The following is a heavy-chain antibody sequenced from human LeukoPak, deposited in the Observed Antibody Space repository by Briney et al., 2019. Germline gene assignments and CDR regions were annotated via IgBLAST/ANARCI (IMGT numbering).Heavy chain of an antibody. CDR1: GYSFSNYW. D-gene: IGHD6-13*01. Sequence: GASLKISCKVSGYSFSNYWIAWVRQMPGKGLEWMGIIYPGNSDTRYSPSFQGQVTISADKSISTAYLQWSSLKASDTAMYYCARHSIATTYSEFYMDVWGKGTTVTVSS. CDR2: IYPGNSDT. CDR3: ARHSIATTYSEFYMDV. J-gene: IGHJ6*03. V-gene: IGHV5-51*01.